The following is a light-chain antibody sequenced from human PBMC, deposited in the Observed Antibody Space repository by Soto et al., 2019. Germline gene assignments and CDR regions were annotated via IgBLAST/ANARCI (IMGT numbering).Light chain of an antibody. CDR3: HQYNYYRPT. V-gene: IGKV1-5*01. CDR2: DAS. CDR1: QPIRTW. Sequence: DIQVTQPPSTLSASVGDRVTITCRASQPIRTWLAWYQEKPGKAPKLLIYDASSLEGGVPSRFSGSGSGTEFTLTISSLQPDDFATYYCHQYNYYRPTFGQGTKVDIK. J-gene: IGKJ1*01.